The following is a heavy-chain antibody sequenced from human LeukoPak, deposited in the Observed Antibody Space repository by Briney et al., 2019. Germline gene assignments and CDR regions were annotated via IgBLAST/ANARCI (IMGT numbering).Heavy chain of an antibody. J-gene: IGHJ4*02. CDR1: GGSISSGGYY. CDR3: ARVKLTVTTRIDY. CDR2: IYHSGST. V-gene: IGHV4-30-2*01. Sequence: SETLSLTCTVSGGSISSGGYYWSWIRQPPGKGLEWIGYIYHSGSTYYNPSPKSRVTISVDRSKNQFSLKLSSVTAADTAVYYCARVKLTVTTRIDYWGQGTLVTVSS. D-gene: IGHD4-17*01.